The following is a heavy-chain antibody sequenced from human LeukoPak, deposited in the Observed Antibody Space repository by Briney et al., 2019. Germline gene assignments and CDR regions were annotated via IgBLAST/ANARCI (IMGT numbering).Heavy chain of an antibody. CDR2: VSSSSSTI. D-gene: IGHD3-10*01. J-gene: IGHJ5*02. V-gene: IGHV3-48*04. CDR1: GFSFSTYS. CDR3: ARGIEYYYGSGSYGNWFDP. Sequence: GGSLRLSCAASGFSFSTYSMNWVRQAPGKGLEWVSYVSSSSSTIYYADSVKGRFTISRDNAKNSLYLQMNSLRAEDTALYHCARGIEYYYGSGSYGNWFDPWGQGTLVTVSS.